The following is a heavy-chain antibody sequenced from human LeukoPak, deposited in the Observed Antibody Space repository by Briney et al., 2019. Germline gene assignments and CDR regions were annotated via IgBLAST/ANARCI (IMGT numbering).Heavy chain of an antibody. CDR3: ATAGSGIAVAGFDY. CDR2: FDPEDGET. Sequence: ASVKVSCTVSGYTLTELSMHWVRQAPGKGLEWMGGFDPEDGETIYAQKFQGRVTMTEDTSTDTAYMELSSLRSEDTAVYYCATAGSGIAVAGFDYWGQGTLVTVSS. V-gene: IGHV1-24*01. J-gene: IGHJ4*02. CDR1: GYTLTELS. D-gene: IGHD6-19*01.